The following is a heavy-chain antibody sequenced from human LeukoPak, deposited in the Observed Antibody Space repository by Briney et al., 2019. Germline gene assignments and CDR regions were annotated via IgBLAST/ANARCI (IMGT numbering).Heavy chain of an antibody. CDR1: GGSISSYY. CDR2: IYTSGST. V-gene: IGHV4-4*09. J-gene: IGHJ2*01. D-gene: IGHD3-22*01. Sequence: SETLSLTCTVSGGSISSYYWSWIRQPPGKGLEWIGYIYTSGSTNYNPSLKSRVTISVDTSKNQFSLKLSSVTAADTAVYYCARHDRGGLDSSGYYPSPRLYFDLWGRGTLVTVSS. CDR3: ARHDRGGLDSSGYYPSPRLYFDL.